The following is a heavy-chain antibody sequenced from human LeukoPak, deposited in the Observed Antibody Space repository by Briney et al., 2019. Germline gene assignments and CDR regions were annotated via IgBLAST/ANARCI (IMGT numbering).Heavy chain of an antibody. CDR3: AKSTGDLEWFQVAFDI. CDR2: IRYDGSNK. V-gene: IGHV3-30*02. CDR1: GFTFSSYG. J-gene: IGHJ3*02. D-gene: IGHD3-3*01. Sequence: QAGGSLRLSCAASGFTFSSYGMHWVRQAPGKGLEWVAFIRYDGSNKYYADSVKGRFTISRDNSKNTLYLQMNSLRAEDTAVYYCAKSTGDLEWFQVAFDIWGQGTMVTVSS.